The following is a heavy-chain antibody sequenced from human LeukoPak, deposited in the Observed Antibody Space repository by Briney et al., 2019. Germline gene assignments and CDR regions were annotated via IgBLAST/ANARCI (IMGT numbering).Heavy chain of an antibody. CDR2: IYHSGST. J-gene: IGHJ6*03. CDR1: GGSISSSGYY. V-gene: IGHV4-39*07. Sequence: SETLSLTCTVSGGSISSSGYYWGWIRQPPGKGLEWIGSIYHSGSTYYNPSLKSRVTISVDTSKNQFSLKLSSVTAADTAVYYCARVSEYDILTGRHSHMDVWGKGTTVTVSS. CDR3: ARVSEYDILTGRHSHMDV. D-gene: IGHD3-9*01.